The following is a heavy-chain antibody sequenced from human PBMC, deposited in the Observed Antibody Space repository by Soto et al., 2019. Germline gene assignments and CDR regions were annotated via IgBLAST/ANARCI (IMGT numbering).Heavy chain of an antibody. J-gene: IGHJ5*02. CDR1: GFTFSSYG. Sequence: GGSLRLSCAASGFTFSSYGMHWVRQAPGKGLEWVAVISYDGSNKYYADSVKGRFTISRDNSKNTLYLQMNSLRAEDTAVYYCAKDSGDYNNWFDHWGQGTPVTVSS. CDR2: ISYDGSNK. CDR3: AKDSGDYNNWFDH. D-gene: IGHD4-17*01. V-gene: IGHV3-30*18.